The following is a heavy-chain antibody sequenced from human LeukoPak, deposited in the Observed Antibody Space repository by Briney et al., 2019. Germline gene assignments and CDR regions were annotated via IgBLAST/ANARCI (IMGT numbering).Heavy chain of an antibody. J-gene: IGHJ4*02. V-gene: IGHV3-9*01. CDR2: ISWNSGSI. D-gene: IGHD1-1*01. CDR3: ARAGTGASDY. CDR1: GFTFDDYA. Sequence: GGSLRLSCAASGFTFDDYAMHWVRQAPGKGLEWVSGISWNSGSIGYADSVKGRFTISRDNAKNSLYLQMNSLRAEDTAVYYCARAGTGASDYWGQGTLVTVSS.